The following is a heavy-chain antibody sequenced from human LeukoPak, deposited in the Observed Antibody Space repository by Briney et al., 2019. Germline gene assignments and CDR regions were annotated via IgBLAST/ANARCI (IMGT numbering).Heavy chain of an antibody. D-gene: IGHD3-16*01. Sequence: TAGGSLRLSCAASGFTFSDYYMSWIRQAPGKGLEWVSYISSSGSTIYYADSVKGRFTISRDNAKNSLYLQMNSLRAEDTAVYYCARIPLGLGCYFDYWGQGTLVTVSS. CDR1: GFTFSDYY. V-gene: IGHV3-11*01. J-gene: IGHJ4*02. CDR2: ISSSGSTI. CDR3: ARIPLGLGCYFDY.